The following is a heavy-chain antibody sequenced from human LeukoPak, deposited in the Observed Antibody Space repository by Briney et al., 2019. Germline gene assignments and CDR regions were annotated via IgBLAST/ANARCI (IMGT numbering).Heavy chain of an antibody. J-gene: IGHJ5*02. V-gene: IGHV3-21*01. Sequence: ARSLRLSCAASGFTFSSYSMNWVRQAPGKGLEWVSSISSSSSYIYYADSVKGRFTISRDNAKNSLYLQMNSLRAEDTAVYYCARDREVVPAAMDNWFDPWGRGTLVTVSS. D-gene: IGHD2-2*01. CDR1: GFTFSSYS. CDR3: ARDREVVPAAMDNWFDP. CDR2: ISSSSSYI.